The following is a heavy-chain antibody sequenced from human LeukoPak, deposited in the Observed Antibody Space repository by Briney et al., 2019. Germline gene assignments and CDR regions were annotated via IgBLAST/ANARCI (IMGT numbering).Heavy chain of an antibody. V-gene: IGHV4-39*01. CDR2: IYNSGST. J-gene: IGHJ4*02. D-gene: IGHD6-6*01. CDR3: ARNLAARLPWFDY. Sequence: SETLSLTCTVSGGSISSSSYYWGWIRQPPGKGLEWIGSIYNSGSTYYNPSLKSRVTISVDTSQEQLSLELSSVTAADTAVYYCARNLAARLPWFDYWGQGTLVPVSS. CDR1: GGSISSSSYY.